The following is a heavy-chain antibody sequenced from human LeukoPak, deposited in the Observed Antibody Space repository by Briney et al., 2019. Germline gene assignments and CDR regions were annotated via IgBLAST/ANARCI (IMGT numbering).Heavy chain of an antibody. CDR2: INRDGSVK. Sequence: GGSLRLPCAASGCNFTAFWMSWVGQTPERGLEVVANINRDGSVKNYVASVKGRFTISRDNAKKSLFLELNSLRADDTAVFYCARDPGYSAFDLWGQGSLVTVSS. V-gene: IGHV3-7*01. CDR1: GCNFTAFW. CDR3: ARDPGYSAFDL. J-gene: IGHJ4*02. D-gene: IGHD5-12*01.